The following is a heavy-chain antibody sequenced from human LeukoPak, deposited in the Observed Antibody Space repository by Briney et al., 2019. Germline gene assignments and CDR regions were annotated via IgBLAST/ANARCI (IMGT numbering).Heavy chain of an antibody. V-gene: IGHV3-30-3*01. Sequence: GGSLRLSCAASGFTFSSYAMHWVRQAPGKGLEWVALISYDGSNKYFADSVKGRFTISRDNSKNTLYLQMNSLRAEDTAVYYCATLPNYSYGHPYYFDCWGQGTLVTVSS. CDR2: ISYDGSNK. J-gene: IGHJ4*02. CDR3: ATLPNYSYGHPYYFDC. CDR1: GFTFSSYA. D-gene: IGHD5-18*01.